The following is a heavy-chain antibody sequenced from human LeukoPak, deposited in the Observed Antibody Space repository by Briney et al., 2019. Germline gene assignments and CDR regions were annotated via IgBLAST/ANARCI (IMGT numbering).Heavy chain of an antibody. V-gene: IGHV1-8*01. D-gene: IGHD6-6*01. CDR1: GYTFTNYD. CDR2: MNPNSGNT. J-gene: IGHJ5*02. CDR3: AKIGAAARRTPNPRWFDP. Sequence: GASVKVSCKASGYTFTNYDINWVRQATGQGLEWMGWMNPNSGNTGYAQKFQGRVSMTWNTSISTAYMELSSLKSEDTAVYYCAKIGAAARRTPNPRWFDPWGQGTLVTVSS.